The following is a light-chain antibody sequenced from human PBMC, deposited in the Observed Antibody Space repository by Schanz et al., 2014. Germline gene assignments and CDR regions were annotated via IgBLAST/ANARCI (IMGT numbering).Light chain of an antibody. CDR3: LQHKTYPWT. CDR2: DAS. J-gene: IGKJ1*01. Sequence: DMQMTQSPSTLSASVGDRVTITCRASQSIRNWLAWYQQKPGKAPKVLIYDASNLESGVPSRFSGSGSGTEFTLTISSLQPDDFATYYCLQHKTYPWTFGQGTKVAIK. V-gene: IGKV1-5*01. CDR1: QSIRNW.